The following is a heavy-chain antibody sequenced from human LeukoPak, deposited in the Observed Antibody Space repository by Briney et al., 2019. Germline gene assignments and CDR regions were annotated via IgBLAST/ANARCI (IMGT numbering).Heavy chain of an antibody. CDR2: IIPILGIA. Sequence: SVKVSCKASGGTFSSYAISWVRQAPGQGLEWMGRIIPILGIANYAQKFQGRVTITADKSTSTACMELSSLRSEDTAVYYCATLQTPYYYYYGMDVWGQGTTVTVSS. CDR3: ATLQTPYYYYYGMDV. J-gene: IGHJ6*02. CDR1: GGTFSSYA. V-gene: IGHV1-69*04.